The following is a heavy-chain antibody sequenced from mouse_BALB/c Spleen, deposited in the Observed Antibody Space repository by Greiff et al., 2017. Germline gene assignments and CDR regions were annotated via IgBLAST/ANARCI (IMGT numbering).Heavy chain of an antibody. Sequence: VQLQQSGAELMKPGASVKISCKATGYTFSSYWIEWVKQRPGHGLEWIGEILPGSGSTNYNEKFKGKATFTADTSSNTAYMQLSSLTSEDSAVYYCARTGYVITTGFDYWGQGTTLTVSS. CDR2: ILPGSGST. CDR1: GYTFSSYW. D-gene: IGHD2-4*01. V-gene: IGHV1-9*01. CDR3: ARTGYVITTGFDY. J-gene: IGHJ2*01.